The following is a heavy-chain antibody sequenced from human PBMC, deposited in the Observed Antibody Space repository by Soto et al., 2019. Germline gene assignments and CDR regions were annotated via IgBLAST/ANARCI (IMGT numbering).Heavy chain of an antibody. CDR2: ISYDGSNK. D-gene: IGHD6-13*01. J-gene: IGHJ6*02. V-gene: IGHV3-30-3*01. CDR3: ARDGIAAAGTFYYYCGMDV. CDR1: GFTFSSYA. Sequence: QVQLVESGGGVVQPGRSLRLSCAASGFTFSSYAMHWVRQAPGKGLEWVAVISYDGSNKYYADSVKGRFTISRDNSKNPLYLQMNSLRAEDTAVYYCARDGIAAAGTFYYYCGMDVWGQGTTVTVSS.